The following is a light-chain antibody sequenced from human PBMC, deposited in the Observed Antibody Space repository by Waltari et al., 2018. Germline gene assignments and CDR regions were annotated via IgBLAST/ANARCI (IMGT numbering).Light chain of an antibody. Sequence: EIVLTQSPGTLSVSPGERATLSCRTSESVGRTLAWYQQKPGQPPRLLIYGASNRATGIPDRFSGTGSETDFSLTISRLEPEDFAVYFCQHYLRLPVTYGQGTKVEIK. CDR3: QHYLRLPVT. J-gene: IGKJ1*01. V-gene: IGKV3-20*01. CDR1: ESVGRT. CDR2: GAS.